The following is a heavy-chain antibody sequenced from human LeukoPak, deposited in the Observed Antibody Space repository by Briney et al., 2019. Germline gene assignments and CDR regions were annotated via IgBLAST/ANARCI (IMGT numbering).Heavy chain of an antibody. D-gene: IGHD4-23*01. Sequence: GGSLRLSCAASGFTFSSYGMHWVRQAPGKGLEWVAFIRYDGSNKYYADSVKGRFTISRDNSKNTLYLQMNSLRAEDTAVYCCAKDWVNYGGNSDYWGQGTLVTVSS. V-gene: IGHV3-30*02. CDR1: GFTFSSYG. J-gene: IGHJ4*02. CDR3: AKDWVNYGGNSDY. CDR2: IRYDGSNK.